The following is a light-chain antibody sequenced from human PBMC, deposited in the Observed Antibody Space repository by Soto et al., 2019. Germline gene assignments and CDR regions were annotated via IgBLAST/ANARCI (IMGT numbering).Light chain of an antibody. CDR2: DAS. CDR1: QSVSSY. V-gene: IGKV3-11*01. Sequence: IVLTQSPATLSLSPGERATLYCRASQSVSSYLAWYQQKPGQAPRLLIYDASNRATGIPARFSGSGSGTDFTLTISSLEPEDFAVYYCQQRSNWPPEITFGQGTRLEIK. CDR3: QQRSNWPPEIT. J-gene: IGKJ5*01.